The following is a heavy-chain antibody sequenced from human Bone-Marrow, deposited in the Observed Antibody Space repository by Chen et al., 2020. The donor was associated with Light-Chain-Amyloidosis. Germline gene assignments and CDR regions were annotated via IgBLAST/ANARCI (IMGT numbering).Heavy chain of an antibody. CDR2: ISWNSGVK. Sequence: EEHLVESGGGLVQTGRSLRLSCEASGFTFDDYAMHWVRQAPGKGLEWVSGISWNSGVKGYVDSVRGRFTISRDGVENSLYLQMNSLRPEDTALYYCAKDKGGSMGFGMDVWGQGTTVIVSS. V-gene: IGHV3-9*01. CDR3: AKDKGGSMGFGMDV. D-gene: IGHD3-10*01. CDR1: GFTFDDYA. J-gene: IGHJ6*02.